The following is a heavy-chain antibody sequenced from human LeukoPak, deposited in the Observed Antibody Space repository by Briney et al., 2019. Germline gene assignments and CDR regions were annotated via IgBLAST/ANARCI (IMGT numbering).Heavy chain of an antibody. Sequence: GASVKVSCKASGYTFTSYDINWVRQATGQGLEWMGWMNPNNGVTEYSQKFQGRVTMTWDTSIRTAYMELSSPTSDDTAVYYCARGTRNTESFYWPYWHFDLWGRGTLVTVSS. V-gene: IGHV1-8*01. D-gene: IGHD1-26*01. CDR1: GYTFTSYD. J-gene: IGHJ2*01. CDR3: ARGTRNTESFYWPYWHFDL. CDR2: MNPNNGVT.